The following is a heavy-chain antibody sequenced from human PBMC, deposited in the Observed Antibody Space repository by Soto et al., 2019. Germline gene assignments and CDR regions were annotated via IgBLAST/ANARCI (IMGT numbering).Heavy chain of an antibody. V-gene: IGHV3-21*01. CDR2: ISSSSSYI. D-gene: IGHD3-22*01. Sequence: PGGSLRLSCAASGFTFSSYSMNWVRQAPGKGLEWVSSISSSSSYIYYADSVKGRFTISRDNAKNSLYLQMNSLRAEDTAVYYCARDQDDSSGYLYYYYYGMDVWGQGTTVTDSS. CDR3: ARDQDDSSGYLYYYYYGMDV. CDR1: GFTFSSYS. J-gene: IGHJ6*02.